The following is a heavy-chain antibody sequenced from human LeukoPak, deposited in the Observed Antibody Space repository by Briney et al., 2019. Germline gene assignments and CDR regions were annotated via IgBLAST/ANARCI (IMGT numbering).Heavy chain of an antibody. D-gene: IGHD2-15*01. CDR3: AKDHCSGGSCYPETPRGYMDV. Sequence: GGSLRLSCAASGFTFSSYAMSWVRQAPGKGLEWVSAISGSGGSTYYADSVKGRFTISRDNSKNTLYLQMSSLRAEDTAVYYCAKDHCSGGSCYPETPRGYMDVWGKGTTVTVSS. J-gene: IGHJ6*03. V-gene: IGHV3-23*01. CDR1: GFTFSSYA. CDR2: ISGSGGST.